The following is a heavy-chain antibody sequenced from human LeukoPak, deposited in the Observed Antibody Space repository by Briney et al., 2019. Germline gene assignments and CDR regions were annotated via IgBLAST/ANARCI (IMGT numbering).Heavy chain of an antibody. J-gene: IGHJ4*02. D-gene: IGHD3-3*01. CDR2: ISTYNGNT. CDR3: ARVLRYDFWSAYYFDY. Sequence: ASVKVSCKASGYTFNSYDISWVRQAPGQGLEWMAWISTYNGNTNYALKVQGRATMTTDTSTSTAYMELRSLRSDDMAVYYCARVLRYDFWSAYYFDYWGQGTLVTVSS. CDR1: GYTFNSYD. V-gene: IGHV1-18*03.